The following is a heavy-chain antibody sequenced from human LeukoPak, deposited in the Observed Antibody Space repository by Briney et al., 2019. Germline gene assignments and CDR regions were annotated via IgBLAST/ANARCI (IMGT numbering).Heavy chain of an antibody. CDR2: MSSSGSTI. CDR3: ARGGIVAMDY. V-gene: IGHV3-48*03. Sequence: GSLRLSCAASGFTFTSYEMNWVRQAPGKGLEWVSYMSSSGSTIFYADSVKGRFTISRDNAMDSLYLQMTNLRAGDTAVYYCARGGIVAMDYWGQGTLVTVSS. D-gene: IGHD5-12*01. CDR1: GFTFTSYE. J-gene: IGHJ4*02.